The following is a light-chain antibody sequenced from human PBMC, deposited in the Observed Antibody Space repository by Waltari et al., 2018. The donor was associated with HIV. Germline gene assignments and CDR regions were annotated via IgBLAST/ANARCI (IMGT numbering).Light chain of an antibody. CDR3: CSYTGTGVV. J-gene: IGLJ2*01. CDR2: EVT. V-gene: IGLV2-23*02. CDR1: SSDVGAYNL. Sequence: QSALTQPASVSGSPGQSITISCTGTSSDVGAYNLVSWYQQNPGTAPKLMIFEVTKRPSGVSDRCSGSRSGNTASLTISGLQAEDEGDYHCCSYTGTGVVFGGGTKLTVL.